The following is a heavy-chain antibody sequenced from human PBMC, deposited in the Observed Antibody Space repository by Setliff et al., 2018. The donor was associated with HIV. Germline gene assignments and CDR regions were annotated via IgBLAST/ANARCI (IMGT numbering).Heavy chain of an antibody. J-gene: IGHJ4*02. D-gene: IGHD3-10*01. V-gene: IGHV4-4*07. Sequence: SETLSLTCTVSNVSINSYYWSWIRQPAGRALEWIGRIYSSGSTNYNPSLKSRVTISVDTSKNQLSLKLSSVTAADTAVYYCARNLYHYISGSSRCCFDYWGQGTQVTVSS. CDR3: ARNLYHYISGSSRCCFDY. CDR1: NVSINSYY. CDR2: IYSSGST.